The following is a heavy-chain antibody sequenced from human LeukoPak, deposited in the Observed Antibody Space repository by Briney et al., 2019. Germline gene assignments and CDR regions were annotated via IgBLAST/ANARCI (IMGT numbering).Heavy chain of an antibody. CDR1: GLIFSTYG. Sequence: GGSLRLSCAASGLIFSTYGMHWVRQAPGKGLEWVAFIRYDGNTEYYTDAVKGRFTISRDNSNNRLHLQMNSLRAEDTAVYYCAKGSGALDYWGQGTLVTVSS. V-gene: IGHV3-30*02. J-gene: IGHJ4*02. CDR3: AKGSGALDY. D-gene: IGHD3-3*01. CDR2: IRYDGNTE.